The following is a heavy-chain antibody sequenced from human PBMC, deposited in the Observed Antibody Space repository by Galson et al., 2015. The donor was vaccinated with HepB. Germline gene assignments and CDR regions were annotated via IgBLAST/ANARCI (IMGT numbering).Heavy chain of an antibody. V-gene: IGHV3-23*01. CDR3: AKDRRSIAAPYDY. D-gene: IGHD6-6*01. CDR2: ISGSGGST. Sequence: SLRLSCAASGFTFSSYAMSWVRQAPGKGLEWVSAISGSGGSTYYADSVKGLFTISRDNSKNTLYLQMNSLRAEDTAVYYCAKDRRSIAAPYDYWGQGTLVTVSS. J-gene: IGHJ4*02. CDR1: GFTFSSYA.